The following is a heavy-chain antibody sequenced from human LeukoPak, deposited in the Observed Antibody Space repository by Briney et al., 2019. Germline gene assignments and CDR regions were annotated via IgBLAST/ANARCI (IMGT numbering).Heavy chain of an antibody. CDR3: ARVAVTTNIYSDY. CDR2: IYYSGST. D-gene: IGHD4-11*01. CDR1: GGSISSAYYY. V-gene: IGHV4-31*03. J-gene: IGHJ4*02. Sequence: PSQTLSLTCTVSGGSISSAYYYWSWIRQHPGKGLEWIGYIYYSGSTYYNPSLKSRVSISVDTSKNQFSLNLDSVTAADTAVYFCARVAVTTNIYSDYWGQGALVTVSS.